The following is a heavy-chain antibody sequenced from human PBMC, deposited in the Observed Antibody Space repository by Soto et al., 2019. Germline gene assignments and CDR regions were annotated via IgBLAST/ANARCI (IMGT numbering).Heavy chain of an antibody. CDR2: IYWDDDK. V-gene: IGHV2-5*02. Sequence: SGPTLVNPTQTLTLTCTFAAFSLSTGGVGVGWIRQPPGKALEWLAVIYWDDDKRYNPSLKNRLTITKDTSKNQVVLIMADMDPVDTATYFCAHRGYMYGNWDHGYFDYWGQGTLVTVS. CDR1: AFSLSTGGVG. CDR3: AHRGYMYGNWDHGYFDY. J-gene: IGHJ4*02. D-gene: IGHD5-18*01.